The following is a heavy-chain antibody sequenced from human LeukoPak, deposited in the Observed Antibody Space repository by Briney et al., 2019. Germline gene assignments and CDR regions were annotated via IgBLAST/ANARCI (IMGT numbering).Heavy chain of an antibody. J-gene: IGHJ4*02. CDR2: IYPGDSDT. D-gene: IGHD1-26*01. CDR3: ARALVGAATLSY. CDR1: GYSFTTYW. Sequence: GESLKISCKGSGYSFTTYWIAWVRQMPGKGLEWMGVIYPGDSDTRYSPSFRGQVTLSADKSISTAYLQWSSLKASDTAIYYCARALVGAATLSYWGQGTLVTVSS. V-gene: IGHV5-51*01.